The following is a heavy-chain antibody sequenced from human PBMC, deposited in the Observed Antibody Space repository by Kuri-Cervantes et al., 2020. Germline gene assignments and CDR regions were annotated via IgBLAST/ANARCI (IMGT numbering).Heavy chain of an antibody. CDR2: IYPGDSDT. D-gene: IGHD1-1*01. V-gene: IGHV5-51*01. CDR3: ARQGGELETRDYYGMDV. J-gene: IGHJ6*02. Sequence: GGSLRLSCKGSGYSFTGYWIGWVRQMPGKGLEWMGIIYPGDSDTRYSPSFQGQVTISADKSISTAYLQWSSLKASDTAMYYCARQGGELETRDYYGMDVWGQGTTVTVSS. CDR1: GYSFTGYW.